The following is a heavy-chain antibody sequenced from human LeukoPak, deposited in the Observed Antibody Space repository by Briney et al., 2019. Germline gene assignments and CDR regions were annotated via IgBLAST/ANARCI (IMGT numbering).Heavy chain of an antibody. J-gene: IGHJ6*02. CDR3: ARVGYYYYYGMDV. CDR1: GYTFTSYD. CDR2: MNPNSGNT. V-gene: IGHV1-8*01. Sequence: ASVTVSFKASGYTFTSYDINWVRQAPGQGVEGMGWMNPNSGNTGYAQKFQGRVTMTRNTSISTAYMELSSLRSEDTAVYYCARVGYYYYYGMDVWGQGTTVTVSS.